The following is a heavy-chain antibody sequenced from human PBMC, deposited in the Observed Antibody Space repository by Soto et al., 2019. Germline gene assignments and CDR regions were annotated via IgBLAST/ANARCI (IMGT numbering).Heavy chain of an antibody. D-gene: IGHD2-21*01. CDR2: ITSNGGAT. CDR3: ARVIRGLWGGNDF. Sequence: GGSLRLSCRASGFTFSKYAMHWVRQAPGKGLEFVSAITSNGGATLYGDSVKGRFTISRDNSKNTLSLEMGSLRPDDVAVYFCARVIRGLWGGNDFWGQGTLVTVSS. CDR1: GFTFSKYA. V-gene: IGHV3-64*02. J-gene: IGHJ4*02.